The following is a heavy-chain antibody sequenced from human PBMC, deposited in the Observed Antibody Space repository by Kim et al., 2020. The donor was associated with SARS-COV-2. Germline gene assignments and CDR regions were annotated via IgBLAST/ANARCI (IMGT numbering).Heavy chain of an antibody. CDR2: ISQSGST. D-gene: IGHD3-16*01. Sequence: SETLSLTCAIFGESFSGFSGTWIRQSSGKGLEWIGEISQSGSTNYNPSLKSRVNISLDTSKNQFSLKVTSVTAADTAISYCAKGRVGVVPPPVLRLGPFWKYHYMDVWGKGDTVTVS. CDR3: AKGRVGVVPPPVLRLGPFWKYHYMDV. J-gene: IGHJ6*03. V-gene: IGHV4-34*01. CDR1: GESFSGFS.